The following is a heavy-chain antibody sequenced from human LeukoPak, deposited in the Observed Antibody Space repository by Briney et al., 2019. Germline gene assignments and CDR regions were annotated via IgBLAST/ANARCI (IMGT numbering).Heavy chain of an antibody. J-gene: IGHJ6*02. D-gene: IGHD3-10*01. CDR1: GFTISSYA. V-gene: IGHV3-64D*06. Sequence: GGSLRLSCSASGFTISSYAMHWVRQAPGKGLEYVSAISSNGGSTYYADSVKGRFTISRDNSKNTLYLQMSSLRAEDTAVYYCVKATYYYGSGSYEIYYYGMDVWGQGTTVTVSS. CDR3: VKATYYYGSGSYEIYYYGMDV. CDR2: ISSNGGST.